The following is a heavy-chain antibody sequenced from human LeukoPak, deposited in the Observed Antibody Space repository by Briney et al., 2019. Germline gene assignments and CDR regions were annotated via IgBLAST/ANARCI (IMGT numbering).Heavy chain of an antibody. D-gene: IGHD4-17*01. Sequence: SETLSLTCAVYGGSFSGYYWSWIRQPPGKGLEWIGEINHSGSTNYNPSLKSRVTISVDTPKNQFSLKLSSVTAADTAVYYCARGPMTTVTGDAFDIWGQGTMVTVSS. CDR2: INHSGST. CDR1: GGSFSGYY. J-gene: IGHJ3*02. CDR3: ARGPMTTVTGDAFDI. V-gene: IGHV4-34*01.